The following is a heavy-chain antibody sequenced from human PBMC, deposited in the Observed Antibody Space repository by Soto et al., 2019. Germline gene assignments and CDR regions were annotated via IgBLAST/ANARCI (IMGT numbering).Heavy chain of an antibody. CDR1: GGSFSGYY. D-gene: IGHD5-18*01. V-gene: IGHV4-34*01. CDR2: INHSGST. J-gene: IGHJ4*02. CDR3: ARVLRRGYSDGYDY. Sequence: QVQLQQWGAGLLKPSETLSLTCAVYGGSFSGYYWSWIRQPPGKGLEWIGEINHSGSTNYNPSLKSRVTRSVDTSKNQCSLKLSSVTAADTAVYYGARVLRRGYSDGYDYWGQGTLVTVSS.